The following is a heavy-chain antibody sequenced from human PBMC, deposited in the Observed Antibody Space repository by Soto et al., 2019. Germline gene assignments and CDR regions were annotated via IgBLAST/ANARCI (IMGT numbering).Heavy chain of an antibody. D-gene: IGHD5-18*01. CDR1: GGSFSGSY. CDR3: ARDTWIQLWLGRDYYYGMDV. CDR2: INHSGST. J-gene: IGHJ6*02. V-gene: IGHV4-34*01. Sequence: SETLSLTCAVYGGSFSGSYWSWIRQPPGKGLEWIGEINHSGSTNYNPSLKSRVTISVDTSKNQFSLKLSSVTAADTAVYYCARDTWIQLWLGRDYYYGMDVWGQGTTVS.